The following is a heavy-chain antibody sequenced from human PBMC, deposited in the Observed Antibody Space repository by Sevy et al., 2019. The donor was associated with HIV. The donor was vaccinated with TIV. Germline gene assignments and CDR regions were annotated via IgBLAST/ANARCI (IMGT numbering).Heavy chain of an antibody. CDR1: GFTFSIYW. CDR2: IKQDGSEK. D-gene: IGHD3-16*01. CDR3: TRYPSDLGDY. J-gene: IGHJ4*02. V-gene: IGHV3-7*01. Sequence: GGYLRLSCAASGFTFSIYWMSWVRQAPGKGLEWVANIKQDGSEKYYVDSVEGRFTISRDNAKNSLYLQMDSLRAEDTAVYYSTRYPSDLGDYWGQGTLVTVSS.